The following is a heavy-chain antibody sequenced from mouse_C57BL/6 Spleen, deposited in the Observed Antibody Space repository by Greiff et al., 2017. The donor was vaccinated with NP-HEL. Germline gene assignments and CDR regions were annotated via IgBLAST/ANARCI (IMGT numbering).Heavy chain of an antibody. CDR3: ASYDYDRGFDY. Sequence: QVHVKQSGAELVKPGASVKISCKASGYAFSSYWMNWVKQRPGKGLEWIGQIYPGDGDTNYNGKFKGKATLTADKSSRTAYMQLSSLTSEDSAVYVRASYDYDRGFDYWGQGTTLTVSS. CDR2: IYPGDGDT. J-gene: IGHJ2*01. CDR1: GYAFSSYW. V-gene: IGHV1-80*01. D-gene: IGHD2-4*01.